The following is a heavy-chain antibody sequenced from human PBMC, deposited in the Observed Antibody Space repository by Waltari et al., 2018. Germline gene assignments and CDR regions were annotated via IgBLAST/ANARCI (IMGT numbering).Heavy chain of an antibody. CDR2: IYYSGST. CDR1: GGSISSSSYY. CDR3: ARHPRGYDYPEYVQH. D-gene: IGHD5-12*01. V-gene: IGHV4-39*01. Sequence: QLQLQESGPGLVKPSETLSLTCSVSGGSISSSSYYWGWIRQPPGKGLEWIGSIYYSGSTYYTPSLQGRVTISVDTSKNQVSLKLSSGTAADTAVYYCARHPRGYDYPEYVQHWGQGTLVTVSS. J-gene: IGHJ1*01.